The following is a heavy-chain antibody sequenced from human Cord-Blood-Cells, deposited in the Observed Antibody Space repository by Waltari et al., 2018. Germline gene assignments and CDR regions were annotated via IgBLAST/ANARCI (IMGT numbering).Heavy chain of an antibody. V-gene: IGHV3-21*01. CDR2: IRSSSSYI. CDR1: GFPSSSYI. J-gene: IGHJ4*02. CDR3: ATRSAPLY. Sequence: EVQLVDSGCFLVKTGGSLRLSCASPGFPSSSYIMNWIRQAPGNGLEWVSSIRSSSSYIYYADSVKGRFTISRDNAKNSLYLKMNSMRAEDTAVYYCATRSAPLYWGQGTLVTVSS.